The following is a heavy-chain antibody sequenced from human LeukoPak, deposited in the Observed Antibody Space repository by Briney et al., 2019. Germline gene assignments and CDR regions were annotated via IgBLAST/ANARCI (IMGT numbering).Heavy chain of an antibody. V-gene: IGHV3-30*02. CDR1: GFTFSSYG. D-gene: IGHD6-13*01. Sequence: GGSLRLSCAASGFTFSSYGMHWVRQAPGKGLEWVAFIRYDGSNKYYADSVKGRFTISRDNPKNTLYLQMNSLRAEDTAVYYCAKDQGSSWGCFDYWGQGTLVTVSS. J-gene: IGHJ4*02. CDR2: IRYDGSNK. CDR3: AKDQGSSWGCFDY.